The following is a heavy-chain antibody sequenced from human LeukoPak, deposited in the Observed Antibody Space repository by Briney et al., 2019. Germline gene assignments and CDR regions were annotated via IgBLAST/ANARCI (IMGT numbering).Heavy chain of an antibody. CDR3: ARGHAAVTRHFDF. V-gene: IGHV3-21*01. Sequence: GGSLRLSCGASGFTFGTYWMHWVRQAPGKGLVWVSIISSGSSAIFSADALKGRFTISRDDAKNLLYLDMNSLRAEDTAVYYCARGHAAVTRHFDFWGQGTLVTVSS. D-gene: IGHD4-17*01. CDR2: ISSGSSAI. J-gene: IGHJ4*02. CDR1: GFTFGTYW.